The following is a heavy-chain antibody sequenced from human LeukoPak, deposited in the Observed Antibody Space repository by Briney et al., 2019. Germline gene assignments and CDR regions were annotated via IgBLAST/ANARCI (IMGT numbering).Heavy chain of an antibody. D-gene: IGHD3-3*01. Sequence: SETLSLTCTVSGGSISSSSYYWGWIRQPPGKGLEWIGRIYYSGTTYYNTTLKSRVTISVDTSKSQFSLKLSSVAAADTAVYYCARLCTTLRVLEWYVKSTYYYYGMDVWGQGTTVTVSS. CDR1: GGSISSSSYY. V-gene: IGHV4-39*01. J-gene: IGHJ6*02. CDR2: IYYSGTT. CDR3: ARLCTTLRVLEWYVKSTYYYYGMDV.